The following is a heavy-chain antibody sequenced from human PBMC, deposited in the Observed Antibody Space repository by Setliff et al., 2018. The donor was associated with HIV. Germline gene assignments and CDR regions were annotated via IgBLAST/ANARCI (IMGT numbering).Heavy chain of an antibody. D-gene: IGHD3-16*01. J-gene: IGHJ5*02. Sequence: SVKVSCKASGGGFSNHAITWVRQAPGQGLEWMGGIIPIFTTTDYAQKFRGSLTINADESTDTAYMELRSLRSADTAIYYCATLNEYAYQTGGWFDPWGQGTPVTVSS. CDR1: GGGFSNHA. V-gene: IGHV1-69*13. CDR3: ATLNEYAYQTGGWFDP. CDR2: IIPIFTTT.